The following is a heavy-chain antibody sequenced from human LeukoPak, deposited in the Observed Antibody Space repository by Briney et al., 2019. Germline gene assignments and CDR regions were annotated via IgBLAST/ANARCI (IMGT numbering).Heavy chain of an antibody. CDR2: ISAYNGNT. V-gene: IGHV1-18*01. CDR3: ARVSRGWGLVDGYYGMDV. J-gene: IGHJ6*02. D-gene: IGHD6-25*01. Sequence: ASVKVSCKASGYTFTSYGISWVRQAPGQGLEWMGWISAYNGNTNYAQKLQGRVTMTTDTSTSTAYMELRSLRSDDTAVYYCARVSRGWGLVDGYYGMDVWGQGTTVTVSS. CDR1: GYTFTSYG.